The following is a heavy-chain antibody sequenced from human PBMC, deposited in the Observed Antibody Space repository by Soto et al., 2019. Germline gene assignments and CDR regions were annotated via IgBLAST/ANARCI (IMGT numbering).Heavy chain of an antibody. D-gene: IGHD3-22*01. Sequence: GGSLRLSCAASGFTFDDYAMHWVRQAPGKGLEWVSGISWNSGSIGYADSVKGRFTISRDNAKNSLYLQMNSLRAEDTALYYCAKAPTYDSSGYYLDYWGQGTLVTVS. CDR2: ISWNSGSI. V-gene: IGHV3-9*01. CDR1: GFTFDDYA. J-gene: IGHJ4*02. CDR3: AKAPTYDSSGYYLDY.